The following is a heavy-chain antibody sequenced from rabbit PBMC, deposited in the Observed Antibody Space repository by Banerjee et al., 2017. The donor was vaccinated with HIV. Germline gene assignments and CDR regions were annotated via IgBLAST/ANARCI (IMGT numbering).Heavy chain of an antibody. J-gene: IGHJ4*01. CDR2: IYAGSSGFT. D-gene: IGHD4-1*01. CDR3: ARDLAGVIGWNFNL. CDR1: GFTLSSYY. Sequence: QSLEESGGDLVKPGASLTLTCTASGFTLSSYYMCWVRQAPGKGLEWIACIYAGSSGFTDYASWVNGRFTISRSTSLNTVTLQMTSLTAADTATYFCARDLAGVIGWNFNLWGPGTLVTVS. V-gene: IGHV1S40*01.